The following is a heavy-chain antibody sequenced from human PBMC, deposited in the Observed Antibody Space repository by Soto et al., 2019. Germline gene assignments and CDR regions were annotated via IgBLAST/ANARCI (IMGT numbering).Heavy chain of an antibody. V-gene: IGHV1-8*01. D-gene: IGHD2-2*01. Sequence: QVQLVQSGAEVKKPGASVKVSCKASGYTFTSSDITWVRQATGQGLEWMGWMTPNSGNTGYAQKFQGRVTMTRNTSIRTAYIELSSLRSEDTAVYYCARGGCIGTSCYPYYYYAMDVWGQGTTVTVSS. CDR3: ARGGCIGTSCYPYYYYAMDV. CDR1: GYTFTSSD. J-gene: IGHJ6*02. CDR2: MTPNSGNT.